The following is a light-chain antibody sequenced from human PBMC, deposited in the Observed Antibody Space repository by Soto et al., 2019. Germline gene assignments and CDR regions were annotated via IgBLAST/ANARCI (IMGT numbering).Light chain of an antibody. CDR3: SSYTSSNTYV. Sequence: QSALTQPASVSGSPGQSIAISCTGTSSDVGGYNSVSWYQQHPGKAPKLMIYNVSNRPSGVSDRFSGSKSGNTASPTISGLQAEDEADYYCSSYTSSNTYVFGTGTKVTVL. CDR2: NVS. J-gene: IGLJ1*01. V-gene: IGLV2-14*03. CDR1: SSDVGGYNS.